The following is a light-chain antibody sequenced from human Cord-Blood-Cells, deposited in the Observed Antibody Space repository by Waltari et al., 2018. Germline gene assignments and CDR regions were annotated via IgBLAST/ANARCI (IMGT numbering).Light chain of an antibody. Sequence: QSVLTQPPLVSGAPGQRVTISCTGSSSNIGAGYDVHWYQQLPGTAPKLLIYGNSNRPSGFPDRFSGSKSGTSASLAITGLQAEDEADYYCQSYDSSLSGWVFGGGTKLTVL. CDR2: GNS. J-gene: IGLJ3*02. CDR1: SSNIGAGYD. CDR3: QSYDSSLSGWV. V-gene: IGLV1-40*01.